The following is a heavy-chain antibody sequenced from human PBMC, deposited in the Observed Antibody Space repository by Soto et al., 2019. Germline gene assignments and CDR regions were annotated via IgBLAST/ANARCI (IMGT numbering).Heavy chain of an antibody. CDR1: GLTFSRAD. Sequence: EVQLLESGGGLVQPGGSLRLSCAASGLTFSRADMSWVRQAPGKGLEWVSAINGGRSFYGDSVEGRFTVSRDNSKNTLYLQMNSLRVEDTAIYYCATQAWDLWGQGTLVTVSS. J-gene: IGHJ5*02. CDR2: INGGRS. V-gene: IGHV3-23*01. CDR3: ATQAWDL.